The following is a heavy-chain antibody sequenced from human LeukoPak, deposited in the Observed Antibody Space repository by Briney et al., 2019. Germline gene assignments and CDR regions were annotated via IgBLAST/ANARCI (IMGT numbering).Heavy chain of an antibody. CDR1: GFTFSSDA. CDR3: ARDRHCVNGLCHNSPGMDV. J-gene: IGHJ6*02. D-gene: IGHD2-8*01. Sequence: QPGRSLRLSCAASGFTFSSDAMHWVRQAPGKGLEWVADIWFDGKNEHFAASVKGRFTISRDNSKKTMYLQINSLRAEDTAVYYCARDRHCVNGLCHNSPGMDVWGRGTTVTVSS. CDR2: IWFDGKNE. V-gene: IGHV3-33*08.